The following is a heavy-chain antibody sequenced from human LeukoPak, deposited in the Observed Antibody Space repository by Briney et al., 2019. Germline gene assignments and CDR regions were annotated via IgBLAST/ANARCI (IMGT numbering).Heavy chain of an antibody. CDR1: GFTFSSYA. D-gene: IGHD5-12*01. CDR3: AKDLLVATIALNFDY. J-gene: IGHJ4*02. V-gene: IGHV3-23*01. Sequence: PGESLRLSCAASGFTFSSYAMSWVRQAPGKGLEWVSAISGSGGSTYYADSVKGRFTISRDNSKNTLYLQMNSLRAEDTAVYYCAKDLLVATIALNFDYWGQGTLVTVSS. CDR2: ISGSGGST.